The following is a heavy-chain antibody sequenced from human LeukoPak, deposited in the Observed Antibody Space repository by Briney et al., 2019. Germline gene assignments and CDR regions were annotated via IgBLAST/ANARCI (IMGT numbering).Heavy chain of an antibody. CDR2: IVVGSGNT. V-gene: IGHV1-58*02. J-gene: IGHJ4*02. Sequence: SVKVSCKASGFTFTSSAMQWVRQARGQRLEWIGWIVVGSGNTNYAQKFQERVTITRDMSTSTAYMELSSLRSEDTAVYYCARAGASVTRLFDCWGQGTLVTVSS. CDR1: GFTFTSSA. D-gene: IGHD6-19*01. CDR3: ARAGASVTRLFDC.